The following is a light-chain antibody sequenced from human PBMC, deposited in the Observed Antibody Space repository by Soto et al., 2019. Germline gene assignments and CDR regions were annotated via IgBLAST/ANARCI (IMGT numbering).Light chain of an antibody. CDR2: DTT. J-gene: IGLJ3*02. CDR1: TGPVTSGHY. Sequence: QAVVTQDPSLTVSPEGTVTLTCASSTGPVTSGHYPYWFQQKPGQAPRTLICDTTVKHSWTPARFSGSLLGGKAALTLSGAQPEDEAEYYCLLHYSGTWVFGGGTKLTVL. CDR3: LLHYSGTWV. V-gene: IGLV7-46*01.